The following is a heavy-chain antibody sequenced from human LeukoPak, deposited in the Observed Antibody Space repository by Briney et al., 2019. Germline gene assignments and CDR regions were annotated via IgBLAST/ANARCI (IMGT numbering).Heavy chain of an antibody. D-gene: IGHD3-22*01. J-gene: IGHJ6*02. Sequence: SETLSLTCAVSGGSFSGYYWSLIRQPPGKGLEWIGEINHSGSTNYNPSLKSRVTISVDTSKNQFSLKLSSVTAADTAVYYCAGGLGVVVIYPTYYYYGRDVWGQGTTVTVSS. CDR1: GGSFSGYY. CDR2: INHSGST. CDR3: AGGLGVVVIYPTYYYYGRDV. V-gene: IGHV4-34*01.